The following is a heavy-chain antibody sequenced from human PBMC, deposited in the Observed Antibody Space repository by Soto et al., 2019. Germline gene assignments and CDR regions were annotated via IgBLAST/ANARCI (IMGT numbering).Heavy chain of an antibody. CDR1: GGSFSGYY. CDR2: INHSGST. V-gene: IGHV4-34*01. D-gene: IGHD4-17*01. J-gene: IGHJ2*01. Sequence: QVQLQQWGAGLLKPSETLSLTCAVYGGSFSGYYWSWIRQPPGKGQEWIGEINHSGSTNYNPSLKSRVTISVDTSKNQFSLKLSSVTAADTAVYYCANLPPYGDADWYFDLWGRGTLVTVSS. CDR3: ANLPPYGDADWYFDL.